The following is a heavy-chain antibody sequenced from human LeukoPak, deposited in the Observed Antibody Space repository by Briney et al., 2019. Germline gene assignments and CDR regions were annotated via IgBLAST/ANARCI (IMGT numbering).Heavy chain of an antibody. D-gene: IGHD3-9*01. CDR3: ARRTQLNGPLYDILTGYHDAFDI. CDR2: IYYSGST. J-gene: IGHJ3*02. Sequence: PPETLSLTCTVSGGSISSYYWSWIRQPPGKGLEWIGYIYYSGSTNYNPSLKSRVTISVDTSKNQFSLKLSSVAAADTAVYYCARRTQLNGPLYDILTGYHDAFDIWGQGTMVTVSS. V-gene: IGHV4-59*08. CDR1: GGSISSYY.